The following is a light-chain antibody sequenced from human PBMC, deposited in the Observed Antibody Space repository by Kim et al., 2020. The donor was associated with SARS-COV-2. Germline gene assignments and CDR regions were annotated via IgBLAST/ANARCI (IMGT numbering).Light chain of an antibody. V-gene: IGLV1-40*01. CDR3: QSYDTSLSGYV. J-gene: IGLJ1*01. Sequence: QSVLTQQPSVSGAPGQRVTISCTGSSSNIGAGFDVHWYQHLPGTAPKLLIYGNDNRPSGVPDRFSGSKSGTSASLAITGLQAEDEADYYCQSYDTSLSGYVFGTGTKVTVL. CDR2: GND. CDR1: SSNIGAGFD.